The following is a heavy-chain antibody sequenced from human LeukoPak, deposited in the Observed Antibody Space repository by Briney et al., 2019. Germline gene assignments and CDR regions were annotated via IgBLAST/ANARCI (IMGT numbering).Heavy chain of an antibody. CDR1: GFTVSYNF. CDR3: ASLYGSGKRWVDP. D-gene: IGHD3-10*01. J-gene: IGHJ5*02. CDR2: TRNKANSYTT. Sequence: GGSLRLSCAASGFTVSYNFMSWVRQAPGKGLEWVGRTRNKANSYTTEYAASVKGRFTISRDDSKNSLYLQMNSLKTEDTAVYYCASLYGSGKRWVDPWGQGTLVTVSS. V-gene: IGHV3-72*01.